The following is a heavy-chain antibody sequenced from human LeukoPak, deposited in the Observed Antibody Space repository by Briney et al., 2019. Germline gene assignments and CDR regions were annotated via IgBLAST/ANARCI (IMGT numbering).Heavy chain of an antibody. V-gene: IGHV5-51*01. CDR1: AHSFSRYW. J-gene: IGHJ3*02. CDR3: ARRYYDVLTGDGFDI. CDR2: IYPGDSDT. Sequence: GESLKISCTGSAHSFSRYWIGWVRQTPGKGLEWMGNIYPGDSDTRYSPSFEGLVTISVDKSISTAYLQWSSLKASDSAMYYCARRYYDVLTGDGFDIWGQGTMVTVSS. D-gene: IGHD3-9*01.